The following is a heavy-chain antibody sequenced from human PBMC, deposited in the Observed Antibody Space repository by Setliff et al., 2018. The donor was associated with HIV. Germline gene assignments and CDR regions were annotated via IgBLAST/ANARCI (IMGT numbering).Heavy chain of an antibody. CDR2: MNPNSGNS. CDR3: ARDHVGHYYHYMDV. Sequence: GASVKVSCKASGYNFINNDINWVRQATGQGLEWMGWMNPNSGNSGYAQKFQGRVTITADESTSTAYMELSSLRSEDTAVYYCARDHVGHYYHYMDVWGKGTTVTVSS. D-gene: IGHD1-26*01. CDR1: GYNFINND. V-gene: IGHV1-8*03. J-gene: IGHJ6*03.